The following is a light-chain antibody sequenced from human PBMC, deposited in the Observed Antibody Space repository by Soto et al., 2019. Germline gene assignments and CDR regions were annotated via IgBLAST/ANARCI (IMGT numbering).Light chain of an antibody. Sequence: EIVLTQSPGTLSLSPGERATLSCRASQSVSSSYLACYQQKPGPAPRLLIYGATRRATSIPDRFSGSGSGTGSNLSISRLEHEDFAVYYCQQYGSSSFTFGPGTKVDIK. CDR1: QSVSSSY. V-gene: IGKV3-20*01. J-gene: IGKJ3*01. CDR2: GAT. CDR3: QQYGSSSFT.